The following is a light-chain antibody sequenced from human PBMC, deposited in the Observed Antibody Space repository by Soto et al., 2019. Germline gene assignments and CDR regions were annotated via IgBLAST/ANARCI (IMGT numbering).Light chain of an antibody. CDR1: QSISTY. CDR2: AAS. V-gene: IGKV1-39*01. CDR3: QQSYSTPLP. Sequence: DILMTQSPSSLSASVGDRVTITCRASQSISTYLNWYQQKPGKAPKLLIYAASSLQSGVPSRFSGSGSGTDFTLTISSLQPEEFATYYCQQSYSTPLPFGGGNKVEIK. J-gene: IGKJ4*01.